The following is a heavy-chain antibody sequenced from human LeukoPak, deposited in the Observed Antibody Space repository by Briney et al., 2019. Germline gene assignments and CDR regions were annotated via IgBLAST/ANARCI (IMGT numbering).Heavy chain of an antibody. D-gene: IGHD3-16*02. CDR3: ARGSGFMITFGGVIAKGAFDI. CDR2: IYYSGST. V-gene: IGHV4-59*01. J-gene: IGHJ3*02. Sequence: SETLSLTCTVSGGSISSYYWSWIRQPPGKGLEWIGYIYYSGSTNYNPSLKSQVTISVDTSKNQFSLKLSSVTAADTAVYYCARGSGFMITFGGVIAKGAFDIWGQGTMVTVSS. CDR1: GGSISSYY.